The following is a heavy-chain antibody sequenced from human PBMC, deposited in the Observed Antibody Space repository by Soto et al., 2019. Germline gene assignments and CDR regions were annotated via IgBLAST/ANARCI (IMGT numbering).Heavy chain of an antibody. CDR1: GYTFTNYY. Sequence: VKVSCKASGYTFTNYYMHWVRQAPGQGLEWMGIINPSDGSSSNAQRLQGRVTMTRDTSTSTVYMELSSLRSEDTAVYYCARDLRAAAGIPQHWGQGTLVTVSS. D-gene: IGHD6-13*01. CDR3: ARDLRAAAGIPQH. V-gene: IGHV1-46*04. CDR2: INPSDGSS. J-gene: IGHJ1*01.